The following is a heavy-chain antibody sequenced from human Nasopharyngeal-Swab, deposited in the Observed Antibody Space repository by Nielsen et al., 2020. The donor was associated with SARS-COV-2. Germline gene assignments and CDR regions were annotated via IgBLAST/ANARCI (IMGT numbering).Heavy chain of an antibody. J-gene: IGHJ4*03. V-gene: IGHV3-30*04. CDR1: GFTFNNYA. Sequence: GESLKISCAASGFTFNNYALQWVRQAAGKGLEWVAIISHDGSQELYAESVRGRFTISRDNSKNAIYLQMNGLSAEDTALYYCARLVALYCSDGACFSDSWGQGTLVTVSS. CDR3: ARLVALYCSDGACFSDS. CDR2: ISHDGSQE. D-gene: IGHD2-15*01.